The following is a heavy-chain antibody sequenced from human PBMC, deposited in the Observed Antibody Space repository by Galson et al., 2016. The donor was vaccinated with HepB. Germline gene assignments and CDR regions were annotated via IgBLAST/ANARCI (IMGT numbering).Heavy chain of an antibody. D-gene: IGHD5-12*01. CDR2: ISPSGDTT. V-gene: IGHV3-23*01. Sequence: SLRLSCAACGFSFSTYAMTWVRQAPEKGLEWVSTISPSGDTTSYADSVKGRFTISRDNSENTLYLQMNSLRTEDTALYYCAKDRGDSSVGFDYWGQGTLVTVSS. J-gene: IGHJ4*02. CDR1: GFSFSTYA. CDR3: AKDRGDSSVGFDY.